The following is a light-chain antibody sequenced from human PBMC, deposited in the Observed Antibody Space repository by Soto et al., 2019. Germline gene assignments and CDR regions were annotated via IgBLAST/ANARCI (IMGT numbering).Light chain of an antibody. CDR1: QSISRW. CDR3: QQYNGYSPWT. CDR2: DAS. V-gene: IGKV1-5*01. J-gene: IGKJ1*01. Sequence: DIQMTQSPSTLSASVGDRVTITCRASQSISRWLAWYQQKPGKAPKVLIWDASSLQRGVPSRFSGSGSGTEVSLPISSLQPDDFAAYYCQQYNGYSPWTFGQGTKVEIK.